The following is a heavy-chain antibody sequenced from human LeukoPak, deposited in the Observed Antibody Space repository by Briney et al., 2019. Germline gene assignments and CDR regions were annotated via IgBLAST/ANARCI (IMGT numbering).Heavy chain of an antibody. CDR2: ISYDGSNK. V-gene: IGHV3-30-3*01. D-gene: IGHD2-2*02. J-gene: IGHJ4*02. CDR3: AREGNYCSSTSCYIGYFDY. CDR1: GFTLSSYA. Sequence: GGSLRLSCAASGFTLSSYAMHWVRQAPGKGLEWVAVISYDGSNKYYADSVKGRFTISRDNSKNTLYLQMNSLRAEDTAVYYCAREGNYCSSTSCYIGYFDYWGQGTLVTVSS.